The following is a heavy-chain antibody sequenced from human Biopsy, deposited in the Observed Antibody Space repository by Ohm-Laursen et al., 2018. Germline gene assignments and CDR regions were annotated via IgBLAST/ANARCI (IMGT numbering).Heavy chain of an antibody. J-gene: IGHJ4*02. Sequence: TLSLTCTVSGGSIGSFFWSWIRQPPGKGLEWIGYIYYSGSTNYNPSLRSRVTISVDRSKNQFTLELSSVTAADTAVYYCARVGVGAPSIDYFDSWGQGALVTVSS. CDR3: ARVGVGAPSIDYFDS. CDR2: IYYSGST. CDR1: GGSIGSFF. D-gene: IGHD1-26*01. V-gene: IGHV4-59*01.